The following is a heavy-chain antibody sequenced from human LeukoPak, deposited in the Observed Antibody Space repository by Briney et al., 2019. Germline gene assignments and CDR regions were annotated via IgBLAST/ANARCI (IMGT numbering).Heavy chain of an antibody. J-gene: IGHJ4*02. D-gene: IGHD2-21*01. V-gene: IGHV4-34*01. CDR2: ITYRRSA. Sequence: SETLSLTCAVYGSLDIYYFMFVRQPPGKGLQWLGEITYRRSADYNPSLKSRLTISIDVPQRQISLQLRSVTAADTAVYYCAAYGGDWNFDSWGQGALVTVSS. CDR3: AAYGGDWNFDS. CDR1: GSLDIYY.